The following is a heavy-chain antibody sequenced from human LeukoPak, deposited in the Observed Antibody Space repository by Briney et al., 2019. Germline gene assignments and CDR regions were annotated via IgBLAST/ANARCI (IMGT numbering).Heavy chain of an antibody. J-gene: IGHJ5*02. CDR1: GYSISSGYY. CDR2: IYHSGST. D-gene: IGHD3-10*01. Sequence: SETLSLTCTVSGYSISSGYYWGWIRQPPGKGLEWIGSIYHSGSTYYNPSLKSRVTISVDTSKNQFSLKLSSVTAADTAVYYCARLRITMVRGVIIVGWFDPWGQGTLVTVSS. CDR3: ARLRITMVRGVIIVGWFDP. V-gene: IGHV4-38-2*02.